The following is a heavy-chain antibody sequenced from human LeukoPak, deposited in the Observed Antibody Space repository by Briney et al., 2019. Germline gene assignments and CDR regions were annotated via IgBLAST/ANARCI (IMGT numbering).Heavy chain of an antibody. J-gene: IGHJ6*03. D-gene: IGHD2-2*01. CDR1: GGTFSSYA. CDR2: IIPIFGTA. CDR3: ARDRDVVVPAAIGYYYYYYMDV. V-gene: IGHV1-69*05. Sequence: VASVKVSGKASGGTFSSYAISWVRQAPGRGLEWMGRIIPIFGTANYAQKFQGRVTITTDESTSTAYMELSSLRSEDTAVYCCARDRDVVVPAAIGYYYYYYMDVWGKGTTVTVSS.